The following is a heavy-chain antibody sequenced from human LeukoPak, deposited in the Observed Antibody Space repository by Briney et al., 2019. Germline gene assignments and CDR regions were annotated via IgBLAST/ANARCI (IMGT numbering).Heavy chain of an antibody. CDR2: IIPILGLA. Sequence: GASVKVSCKASGGDFSRYAISWVRQAPGQGLEWVGRIIPILGLANYAQKFQDRVTITADKSASTAHMQLSSLRSEDTAVYYCARIGAPKAAGVKYYYYGMDVWGQGTTVTVSS. V-gene: IGHV1-69*04. CDR3: ARIGAPKAAGVKYYYYGMDV. CDR1: GGDFSRYA. D-gene: IGHD6-13*01. J-gene: IGHJ6*02.